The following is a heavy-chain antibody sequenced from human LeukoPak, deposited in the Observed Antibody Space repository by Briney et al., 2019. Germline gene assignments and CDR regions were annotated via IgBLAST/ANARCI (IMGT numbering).Heavy chain of an antibody. V-gene: IGHV3-64*01. CDR3: ARATWREVVWDAFDI. Sequence: GSLGLSCAASGFTFSSYAMHWVRQAPGKGLEYVSAISSNGGSTYYANSVKGRFTISRDNSKNTLYLQMGSLRAEDMAVYYCARATWREVVWDAFDIWGQGTMVTVSS. J-gene: IGHJ3*02. D-gene: IGHD2-15*01. CDR2: ISSNGGST. CDR1: GFTFSSYA.